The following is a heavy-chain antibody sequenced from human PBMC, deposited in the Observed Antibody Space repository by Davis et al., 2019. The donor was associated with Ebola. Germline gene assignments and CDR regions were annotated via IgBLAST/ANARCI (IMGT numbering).Heavy chain of an antibody. J-gene: IGHJ6*02. CDR2: IYHSGST. CDR1: GGSISSGGYS. CDR3: AREFYYYGMDV. Sequence: SETLSLTCAVSGGSISSGGYSWSWIRQPPGKGLEWIGYIYHSGSTYYNPSLKSRVTISVDRSKNQFSLKLSSVTAADTAVYYCAREFYYYGMDVWGQGTTVTVSS. V-gene: IGHV4-30-2*01.